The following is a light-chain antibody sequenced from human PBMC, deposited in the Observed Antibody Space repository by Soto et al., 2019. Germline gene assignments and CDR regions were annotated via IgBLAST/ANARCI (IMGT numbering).Light chain of an antibody. J-gene: IGKJ1*01. CDR3: QQYNNWPWT. V-gene: IGKV3-15*01. CDR2: GAS. CDR1: HSVSSN. Sequence: ERVMTQSPATLSLSPGERSTLSFMPSHSVSSNFACYQQKPGQAPRLLIYGASTRATGIPARFSGSGSGTEFTLTISRLPSEDFAVYYCQQYNNWPWTFGQGTKVDIK.